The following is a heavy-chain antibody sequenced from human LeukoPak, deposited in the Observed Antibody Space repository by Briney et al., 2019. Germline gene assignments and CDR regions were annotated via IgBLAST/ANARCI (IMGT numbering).Heavy chain of an antibody. Sequence: GSLRPSCAASGFTFSSYAMSWVRQAPGKGLEWVSAISGSGGSTYYADSVKGRFTISRDNSKNTLYLQMNSLRAEDTAVYYCANEDIVVVVAAHTSAEYFQHWGQGTLVTVSS. CDR3: ANEDIVVVVAAHTSAEYFQH. J-gene: IGHJ1*01. D-gene: IGHD2-15*01. V-gene: IGHV3-23*01. CDR1: GFTFSSYA. CDR2: ISGSGGST.